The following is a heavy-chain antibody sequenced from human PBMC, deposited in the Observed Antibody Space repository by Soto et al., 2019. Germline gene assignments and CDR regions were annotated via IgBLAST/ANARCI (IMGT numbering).Heavy chain of an antibody. CDR1: GFTFGDYA. CDR2: IRSKAYGGTT. V-gene: IGHV3-49*03. J-gene: IGHJ3*02. Sequence: GESLKISCTASGFTFGDYAMSWFRQAPGKGLEWVGFIRSKAYGGTTEYAASVKGRFTISRDDSKSIAYLQMNSLKTEDTAVYYCTRSPGDHRRGDAFDIWGQGTMVTVSS. D-gene: IGHD2-21*01. CDR3: TRSPGDHRRGDAFDI.